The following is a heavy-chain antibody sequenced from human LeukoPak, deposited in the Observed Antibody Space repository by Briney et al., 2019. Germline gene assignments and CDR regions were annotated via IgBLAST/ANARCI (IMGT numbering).Heavy chain of an antibody. Sequence: PGGSLRLFCAASGFTFSNYWMNWVRQAPGKGLEWVANIKQDGSETYYVDSVKGRFTISRDNAKNSLYLQMNSLRAEDTAVYYCARDQTKWEPLRRRDYYYMDVWGKGTTVTVSS. CDR2: IKQDGSET. V-gene: IGHV3-7*01. CDR3: ARDQTKWEPLRRRDYYYMDV. J-gene: IGHJ6*03. D-gene: IGHD1-26*01. CDR1: GFTFSNYW.